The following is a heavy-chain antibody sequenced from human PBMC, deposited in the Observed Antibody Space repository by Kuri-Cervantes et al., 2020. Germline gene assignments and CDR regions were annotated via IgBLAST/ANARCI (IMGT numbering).Heavy chain of an antibody. CDR1: GGSISSGDYY. Sequence: SETLSLTCTVSGGSISSGDYYWSWIRQPPGKGLEWIGYIYYSGSTYYNPSLKSRVTISVDTSKNQFSLKLSSVTAADTAVYYCAREIVPGPHNWFDPWGQGTLVTVSS. J-gene: IGHJ5*02. V-gene: IGHV4-30-4*01. D-gene: IGHD2-2*01. CDR3: AREIVPGPHNWFDP. CDR2: IYYSGST.